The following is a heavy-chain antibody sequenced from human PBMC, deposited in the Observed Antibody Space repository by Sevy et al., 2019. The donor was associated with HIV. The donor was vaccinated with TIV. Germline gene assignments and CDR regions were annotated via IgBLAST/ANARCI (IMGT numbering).Heavy chain of an antibody. V-gene: IGHV3-23*01. D-gene: IGHD4-17*01. CDR1: GFTFSSYA. CDR3: AKDQQWITVTTFDY. CDR2: ISGSGGST. Sequence: GGSLRLSCAASGFTFSSYAMSWVRQAPGKGLEWVSAISGSGGSTYYADSVKGRFTISRDNSKNTLYLQMNSRRAEDTAVYYCAKDQQWITVTTFDYWGQGTLVTVSS. J-gene: IGHJ4*02.